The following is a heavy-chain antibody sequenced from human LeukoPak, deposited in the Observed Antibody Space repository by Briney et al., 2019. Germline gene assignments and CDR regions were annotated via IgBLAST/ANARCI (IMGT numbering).Heavy chain of an antibody. CDR2: VYYPGSP. J-gene: IGHJ5*01. D-gene: IGHD3-10*01. CDR3: ARSHFYGSGVDS. V-gene: IGHV4-39*01. CDR1: GGSISAIPYY. Sequence: SETLSLTCTISGGSISAIPYYWGWIRQPPGKGLEWIGSVYYPGSPYYSPSLKTRVTIFVDTPKNQFSLKLSSVTAADTAVYFCARSHFYGSGVDSWGQGTLVTVSS.